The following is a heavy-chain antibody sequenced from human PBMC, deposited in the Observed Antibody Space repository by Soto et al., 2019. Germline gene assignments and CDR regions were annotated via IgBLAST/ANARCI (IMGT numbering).Heavy chain of an antibody. CDR1: GFTFSSYG. CDR3: AKGYYDFWSGYYTDPLDAYDI. Sequence: GGSLRLSCAASGFTFSSYGMHWVRQAPGKGLEWVAVISCDGSNKYYADSVKGRFTISRDNSKNTLYLQMNSLRAEDTAVYYCAKGYYDFWSGYYTDPLDAYDIWSQGTMVTVSS. D-gene: IGHD3-3*01. CDR2: ISCDGSNK. V-gene: IGHV3-30*18. J-gene: IGHJ3*02.